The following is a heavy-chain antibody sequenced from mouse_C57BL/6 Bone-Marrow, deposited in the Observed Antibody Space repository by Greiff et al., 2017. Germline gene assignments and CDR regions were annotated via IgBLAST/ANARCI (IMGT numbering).Heavy chain of an antibody. CDR1: GYTFTGYW. Sequence: QVQLQQPGAELVKPGASVKMSCKASGYTFTGYWITWVKQRPGQGLEWIGDIYPGSGSTNYNEKFKSNATLTVDTSSSTAYMQLSSLTSEDSAVYYCARPYYSNYWYFDVWGTGTTVTVSS. J-gene: IGHJ1*03. D-gene: IGHD2-5*01. V-gene: IGHV1-55*01. CDR3: ARPYYSNYWYFDV. CDR2: IYPGSGST.